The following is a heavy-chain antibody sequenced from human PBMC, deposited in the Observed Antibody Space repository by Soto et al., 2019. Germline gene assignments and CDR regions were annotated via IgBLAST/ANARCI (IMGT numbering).Heavy chain of an antibody. D-gene: IGHD3-10*01. Sequence: GGSLRLSCAASGFTFSSYGMHWVRQAPGKGLEWVAVISYDGSNKYYADSVKGRFTISRDNSKNTLYLQMNSLRAEDTAVYYCAKGKPPNYYYYYGMDVWGQGTTVTVSS. CDR3: AKGKPPNYYYYYGMDV. CDR1: GFTFSSYG. J-gene: IGHJ6*02. CDR2: ISYDGSNK. V-gene: IGHV3-30*18.